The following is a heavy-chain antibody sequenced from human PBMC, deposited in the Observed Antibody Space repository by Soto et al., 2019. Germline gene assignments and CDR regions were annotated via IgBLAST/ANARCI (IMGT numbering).Heavy chain of an antibody. D-gene: IGHD1-26*01. Sequence: VQLQQWGAGLLKPSETLSLTCAVYGGSFSGYYYTWIRQPPDKGLEWIGEINHSGNTNQNPSLKSRVTISADTSKNQFSLKVESMTAADAGVYYCARVFMGQILFWGQGTLVTVSS. CDR2: INHSGNT. CDR3: ARVFMGQILF. V-gene: IGHV4-34*02. J-gene: IGHJ4*02. CDR1: GGSFSGYY.